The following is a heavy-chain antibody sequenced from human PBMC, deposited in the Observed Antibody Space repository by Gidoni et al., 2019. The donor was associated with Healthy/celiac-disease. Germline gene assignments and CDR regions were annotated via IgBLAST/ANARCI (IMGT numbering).Heavy chain of an antibody. J-gene: IGHJ3*02. CDR2: IIGSGGST. CDR3: AKGSIAVAGTPHGDAFDI. D-gene: IGHD6-19*01. Sequence: EVQLLESGGGLVQPGGSLRLSCAASGFTFSSYAMSWVRQAPGKGLEWVSAIIGSGGSTYYADSVKGRFTISRDNSKNTLYLQMNSLRAEDTAVYYCAKGSIAVAGTPHGDAFDIWGQGTMVTVSS. V-gene: IGHV3-23*01. CDR1: GFTFSSYA.